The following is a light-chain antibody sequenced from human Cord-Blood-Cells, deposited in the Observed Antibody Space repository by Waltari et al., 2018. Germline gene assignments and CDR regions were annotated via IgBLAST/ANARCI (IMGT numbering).Light chain of an antibody. CDR1: SSDVGGYNY. Sequence: QSALTQPASVSGSPGQSITISCTGTSSDVGGYNYVSWYQQHPGKAPKLMIYDVSNRSSGVSNRLSGSKSGNTASLTISGLQAEYEADYYCGSYTSSSTWVFGGGTKLTVL. CDR2: DVS. J-gene: IGLJ3*02. CDR3: GSYTSSSTWV. V-gene: IGLV2-14*03.